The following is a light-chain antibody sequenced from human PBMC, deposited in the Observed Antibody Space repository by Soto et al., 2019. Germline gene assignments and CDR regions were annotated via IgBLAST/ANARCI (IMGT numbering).Light chain of an antibody. CDR2: DVS. CDR1: SSDVGGYNY. V-gene: IGLV2-8*01. CDR3: TSYAATPVV. J-gene: IGLJ1*01. Sequence: QSVLTQPPSASGSPGQSVAISCTGTSSDVGGYNYVSWYQQHPGKAPKLMIYDVSERPSGVPDRFSGSKSGNTASLTVSALQAEDEADYFCTSYAATPVVFGTGTKVTVL.